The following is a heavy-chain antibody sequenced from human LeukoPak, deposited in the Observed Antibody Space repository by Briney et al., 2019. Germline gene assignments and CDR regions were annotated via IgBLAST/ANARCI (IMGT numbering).Heavy chain of an antibody. Sequence: GASVKVSCKASGYTFTGHYIHWLRQAPGQGLEWMGWIIPKSGLVERAQKFQARVTMTRDTSISTAYMELGGLTSDDTAVYFCARAYRGNTVGDHWGQGTPVTVSS. D-gene: IGHD4-23*01. J-gene: IGHJ4*02. CDR3: ARAYRGNTVGDH. CDR1: GYTFTGHY. V-gene: IGHV1-2*02. CDR2: IIPKSGLV.